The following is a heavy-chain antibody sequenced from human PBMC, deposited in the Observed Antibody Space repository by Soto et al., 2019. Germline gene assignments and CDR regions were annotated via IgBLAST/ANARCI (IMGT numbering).Heavy chain of an antibody. Sequence: SETLSLTCTVSGGSVSSGSYYWSWIRQPPGKGLEWIGYIYYSGSTNYNPSLKSRVTISVDTSKNQFSLKLSSVTAADTAVYYCARATYYYDSSGFDYWGQGTLVTISS. CDR1: GGSVSSGSYY. V-gene: IGHV4-61*01. D-gene: IGHD3-22*01. J-gene: IGHJ4*02. CDR2: IYYSGST. CDR3: ARATYYYDSSGFDY.